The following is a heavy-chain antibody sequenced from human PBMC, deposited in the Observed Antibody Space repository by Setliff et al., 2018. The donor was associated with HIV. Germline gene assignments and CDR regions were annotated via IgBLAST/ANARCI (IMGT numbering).Heavy chain of an antibody. V-gene: IGHV3-74*01. CDR2: INSDGSST. CDR3: ARDWSMTSRESNWFDP. J-gene: IGHJ5*02. D-gene: IGHD6-6*01. CDR1: GFTFSSYW. Sequence: GGSLRLSCAASGFTFSSYWMHWVRQAPGKGLVWVSRINSDGSSTSYADSVKGRFTISRDNAKNTLYLQMNSLRAEDTAEYYCARDWSMTSRESNWFDPWGQGTLVTVSS.